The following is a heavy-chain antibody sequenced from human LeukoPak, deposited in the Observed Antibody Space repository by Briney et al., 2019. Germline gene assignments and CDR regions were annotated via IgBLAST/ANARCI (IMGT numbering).Heavy chain of an antibody. CDR2: IKQDGSEK. CDR3: ARLRYGYFDY. V-gene: IGHV3-7*01. CDR1: GFAFSGYW. Sequence: GGSLRLSCAASGFAFSGYWMSWVRQAPGKGLEWVANIKQDGSEKYYVDSVKGRFTISRDNAKNSLYLQMNSLRAEDTAVYYCARLRYGYFDYWGQGTLVTVSS. D-gene: IGHD2-15*01. J-gene: IGHJ4*02.